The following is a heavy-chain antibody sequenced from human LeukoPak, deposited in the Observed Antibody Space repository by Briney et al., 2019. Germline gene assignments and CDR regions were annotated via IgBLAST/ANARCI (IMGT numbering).Heavy chain of an antibody. V-gene: IGHV1-8*02. D-gene: IGHD1-26*01. J-gene: IGHJ4*02. CDR1: GYTFTSYD. Sequence: ASVKVSCKASGYTFTSYDINWVRQATGQGLEWMGWMNPNSGNTGYAQKFQGRVTMTEDTSTDTAYMELSSLRSEDTAVYYCARLGATPYYFDYWGQGTLVTVSS. CDR2: MNPNSGNT. CDR3: ARLGATPYYFDY.